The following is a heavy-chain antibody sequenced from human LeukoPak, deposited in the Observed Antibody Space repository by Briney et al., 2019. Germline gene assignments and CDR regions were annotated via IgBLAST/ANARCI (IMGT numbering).Heavy chain of an antibody. V-gene: IGHV5-51*01. CDR1: GYTFSSYW. CDR2: IYPGDSDT. D-gene: IGHD3-3*01. CDR3: ARQNDFRLDY. J-gene: IGHJ4*02. Sequence: RESLKISCKGSGYTFSSYWIGWVRQMPGKGLEWMGIIYPGDSDTRYSPSLQGQVTISVDTSIGTAYLQWSSLKASDTAIYYCARQNDFRLDYWGQGTLVTVSS.